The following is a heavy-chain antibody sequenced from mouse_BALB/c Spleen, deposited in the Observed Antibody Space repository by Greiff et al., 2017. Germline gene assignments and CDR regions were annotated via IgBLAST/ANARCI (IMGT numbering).Heavy chain of an antibody. CDR3: ARALPIYAMDY. V-gene: IGHV3-2*02. D-gene: IGHD6-5*01. CDR2: ISYSGST. J-gene: IGHJ4*01. Sequence: VQLQQSGPGLVKPSQSLSLTCTVTGYSITSDYAWNWIRQFPGNKLEWMGYISYSGSTSYNPSLKSRISITRDTSKNQFFLQLNSVTTEDTATYYCARALPIYAMDYWGQGTSVTVSS. CDR1: GYSITSDYA.